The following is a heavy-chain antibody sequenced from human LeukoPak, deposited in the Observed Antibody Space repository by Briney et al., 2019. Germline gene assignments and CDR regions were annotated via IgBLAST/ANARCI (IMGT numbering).Heavy chain of an antibody. D-gene: IGHD3-3*01. J-gene: IGHJ4*02. CDR3: AGAPNQDFFDY. Sequence: KSSQTLSLTCTVSGGSISSSPYYWSWFPQRPGKGLEWMGYISYSGSTSYNPSLKSRLAISADTSTNLLSLRLNSVSDADTAVYYCAGAPNQDFFDYWDQGTLVTVSS. CDR2: ISYSGST. V-gene: IGHV4-31*03. CDR1: GGSISSSPYY.